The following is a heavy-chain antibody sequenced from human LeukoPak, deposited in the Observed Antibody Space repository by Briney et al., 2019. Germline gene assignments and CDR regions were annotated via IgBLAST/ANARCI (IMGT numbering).Heavy chain of an antibody. CDR2: ISGHNGNT. D-gene: IGHD3/OR15-3a*01. J-gene: IGHJ6*02. Sequence: ASVKVSCKASGYTFTSYGISWVRQAPGQGLEWMGWISGHNGNTKYAEKVQGRVTMTTDTSTSTAYMELRSMRSDDTAVYYCARELDYSGDYYYGMDVWGQGTTVTVSS. CDR1: GYTFTSYG. V-gene: IGHV1-18*01. CDR3: ARELDYSGDYYYGMDV.